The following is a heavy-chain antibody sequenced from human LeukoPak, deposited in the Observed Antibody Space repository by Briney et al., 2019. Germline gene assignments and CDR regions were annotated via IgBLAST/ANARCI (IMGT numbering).Heavy chain of an antibody. CDR3: ARDRCRRDVQYNWFDP. CDR1: GGSISSSNC. CDR2: IYHSGST. D-gene: IGHD3-10*02. Sequence: SGTLSLTCAVSGGSISSSNCWSWVRQPPEKGLEWIGEIYHSGSTNYNPSLKSRVTISVDKSKNQFSLKRSSVAAADTAVYYCARDRCRRDVQYNWFDPWGQGTLVSVSS. V-gene: IGHV4-4*02. J-gene: IGHJ5*02.